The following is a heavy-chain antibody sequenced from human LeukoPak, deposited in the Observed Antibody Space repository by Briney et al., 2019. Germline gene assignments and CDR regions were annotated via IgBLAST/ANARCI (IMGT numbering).Heavy chain of an antibody. J-gene: IGHJ3*02. CDR3: ATDHRGPVDGSGWGNAFDI. V-gene: IGHV3-33*01. Sequence: QPGGSLRLSCAASGLTFSSYGMHWVRQAPGKGQEWAAAIWYDGSYKFYADSVKGRFTISRDNSKNTLSLQMNSLRAEDTAVYYCATDHRGPVDGSGWGNAFDIWGQGTMVTVSS. CDR1: GLTFSSYG. CDR2: IWYDGSYK. D-gene: IGHD6-19*01.